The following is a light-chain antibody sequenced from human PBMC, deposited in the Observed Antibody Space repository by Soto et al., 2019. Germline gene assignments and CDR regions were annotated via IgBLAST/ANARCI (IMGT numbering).Light chain of an antibody. V-gene: IGKV4-1*01. Sequence: DIVMTQSPDSLAVSLGERATINCKSSQSILSTSNYNTLLAWYQQKPGQPPKLLIYWASTRESGVPDRFSGSGSGTDFTLTISSLQAEDVAVYYCQQYYSTPYTFGQGTKLEIK. CDR1: QSILSTSNYNTL. CDR2: WAS. CDR3: QQYYSTPYT. J-gene: IGKJ2*01.